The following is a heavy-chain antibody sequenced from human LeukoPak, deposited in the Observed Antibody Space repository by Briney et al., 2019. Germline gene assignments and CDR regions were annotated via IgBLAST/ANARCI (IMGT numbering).Heavy chain of an antibody. Sequence: SETLSLTCTVSGDSISSYYWGWIRQPPGKGLEWIGSIYYSGSTYYNPSLKSRVTISVDTSKNQFSLKLSSVTAADTAVYYCARLTKSPLTFDYWGQGTLVTVSS. V-gene: IGHV4-39*07. CDR2: IYYSGST. J-gene: IGHJ4*02. CDR3: ARLTKSPLTFDY. D-gene: IGHD3-9*01. CDR1: GDSISSYY.